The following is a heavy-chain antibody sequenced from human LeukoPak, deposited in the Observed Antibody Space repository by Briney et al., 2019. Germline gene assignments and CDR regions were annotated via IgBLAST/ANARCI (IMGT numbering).Heavy chain of an antibody. CDR2: IYYNGTA. V-gene: IGHV4-39*07. CDR3: ARGLHPPMVRGVTGYYYYYMDV. J-gene: IGHJ6*03. D-gene: IGHD3-10*01. CDR1: GGTISTSSYY. Sequence: PSETLSLTCTVSGGTISTSSYYWAWIRQPPGKGLEWIGRIYYNGTAYYNPSLKSRVTITVDTSRDQFSLKLSSVTAADTAVYYCARGLHPPMVRGVTGYYYYYMDVWGKGTTVTVSS.